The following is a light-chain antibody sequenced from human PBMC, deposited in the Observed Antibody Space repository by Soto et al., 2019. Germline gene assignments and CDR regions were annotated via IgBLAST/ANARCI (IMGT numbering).Light chain of an antibody. CDR3: QHYNSYSEA. CDR2: KAS. J-gene: IGKJ1*01. V-gene: IGKV1-5*03. Sequence: DIPMTQAPSTLSRSLVARVTITCRASQTISSWLAWYQQKPGKAPKLLIYKASTLKSGVPSRFSGSGSGTEFTLTISSLQPDDFATYYCQHYNSYSEAFGQGTKVDI. CDR1: QTISSW.